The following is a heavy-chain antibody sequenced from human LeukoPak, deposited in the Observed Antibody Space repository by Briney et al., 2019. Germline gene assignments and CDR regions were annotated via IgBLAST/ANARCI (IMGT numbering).Heavy chain of an antibody. Sequence: GGSLRLSCAASGFTFSNYAMYWVRQAPGKGLEWVAFVRYDGSNKYYADSVKGRFTISRDNSKNTLSLHMNSLRPEDAAVYYCAKPQYYHGSVPPEDYWGQGALVTVSS. CDR1: GFTFSNYA. J-gene: IGHJ4*02. CDR3: AKPQYYHGSVPPEDY. V-gene: IGHV3-30*02. CDR2: VRYDGSNK. D-gene: IGHD3-10*01.